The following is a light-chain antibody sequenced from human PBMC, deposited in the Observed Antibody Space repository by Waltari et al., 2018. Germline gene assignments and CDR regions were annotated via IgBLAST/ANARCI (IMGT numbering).Light chain of an antibody. Sequence: VLTQSPGTLSLSPGERATLSCRASQSISRYLAWYQQKPGQAPRLLIYAAASRATGIPDRFSGSGSGTDFSLTISRLEPEDFAVYFCQNHERLPAVFGQGTKVEIK. CDR1: QSISRY. CDR3: QNHERLPAV. CDR2: AAA. V-gene: IGKV3-20*01. J-gene: IGKJ1*01.